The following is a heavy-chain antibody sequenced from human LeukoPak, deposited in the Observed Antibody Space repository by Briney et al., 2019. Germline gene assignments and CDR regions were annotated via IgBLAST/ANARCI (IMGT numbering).Heavy chain of an antibody. Sequence: GSLRLSCAASGFTFSSYAMSWIRQPPGKGLEWIAYIYYSGNTNSNPSLKSRVTISVDTSKNQFSLKLSSVTAADTAVYYCARRESSGYFDYWGQGTLVTVSS. CDR3: ARRESSGYFDY. CDR2: IYYSGNT. CDR1: GFTFSSYA. V-gene: IGHV4-59*08. D-gene: IGHD6-19*01. J-gene: IGHJ4*02.